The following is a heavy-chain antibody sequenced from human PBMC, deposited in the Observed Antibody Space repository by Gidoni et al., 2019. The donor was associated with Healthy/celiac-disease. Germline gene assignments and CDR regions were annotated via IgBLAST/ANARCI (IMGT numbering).Heavy chain of an antibody. D-gene: IGHD3-3*01. CDR3: ARAKYDFLPMDV. CDR2: IGTAGDT. CDR1: GFTFSSYD. V-gene: IGHV3-13*01. J-gene: IGHJ6*03. Sequence: EVQLVESGGGLVQPGGSLRLSCAASGFTFSSYDMHWVRQATGKGLEWVSAIGTAGDTYYPGSVKGRFTISRENAKNSLYLQMNSLRAGDTAVYYCARAKYDFLPMDVWGKGTTVTVSS.